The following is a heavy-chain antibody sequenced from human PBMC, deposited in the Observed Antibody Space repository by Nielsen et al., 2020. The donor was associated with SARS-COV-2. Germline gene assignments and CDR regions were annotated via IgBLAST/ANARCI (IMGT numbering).Heavy chain of an antibody. V-gene: IGHV1-45*02. CDR1: GYTFTYRY. J-gene: IGHJ4*02. CDR3: ARDPSPHYYDSSGYYDY. Sequence: SVKVSCKASGYTFTYRYLHWVRQAPGQALEWMGWITPFNGNTNYAQKFQGRVTMTRDTSTSTVYMELSSLRSEDTAVYYCARDPSPHYYDSSGYYDYWGQGTLVTVSS. CDR2: ITPFNGNT. D-gene: IGHD3-22*01.